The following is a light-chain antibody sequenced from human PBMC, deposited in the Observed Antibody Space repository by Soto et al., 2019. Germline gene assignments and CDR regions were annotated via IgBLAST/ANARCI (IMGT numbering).Light chain of an antibody. CDR3: QQYGTSPWT. Sequence: EMVLTQSPGTLSLSPGERATLSCRASQSISSSYLAWYQQKPGQAPRLLIYDASSRAVGIPANFSGSGSGTDFTLTISRLEPEDFAVYYCQQYGTSPWTFGQGTKVEIK. CDR2: DAS. CDR1: QSISSSY. V-gene: IGKV3-20*01. J-gene: IGKJ1*01.